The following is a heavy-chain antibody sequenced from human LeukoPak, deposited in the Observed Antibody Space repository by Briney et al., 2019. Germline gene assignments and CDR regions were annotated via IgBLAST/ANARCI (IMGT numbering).Heavy chain of an antibody. J-gene: IGHJ3*02. CDR2: ISGSGGST. V-gene: IGHV3-23*01. CDR3: TKGLWGSM. CDR1: GFTFSSYA. D-gene: IGHD7-27*01. Sequence: ETGGSLRLSCAASGFTFSSYAMSWVRQPPGKGLEWVSAISGSGGSTYYADSVKARFTISRDNAKDSLYLQMNSLRAEDTAVYYCTKGLWGSMWGQGTMVTVSS.